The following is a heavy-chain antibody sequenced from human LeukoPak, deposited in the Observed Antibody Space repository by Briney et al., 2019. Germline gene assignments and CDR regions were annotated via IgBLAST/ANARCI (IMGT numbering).Heavy chain of an antibody. Sequence: ASVKVSCKASGYTFTSYYMHWVRHAPGQGLEWMGWINPNSGGTNYAQKFQGRVTMTRDTSISTAYMELSRLRSDDTAVYYCARETVKWLRWGFDYWGQGTLVTVSS. CDR1: GYTFTSYY. D-gene: IGHD5-12*01. CDR2: INPNSGGT. CDR3: ARETVKWLRWGFDY. V-gene: IGHV1-2*02. J-gene: IGHJ4*02.